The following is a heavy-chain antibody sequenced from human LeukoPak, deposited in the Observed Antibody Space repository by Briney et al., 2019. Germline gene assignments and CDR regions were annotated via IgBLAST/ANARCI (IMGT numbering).Heavy chain of an antibody. CDR1: DGSIRDYF. V-gene: IGHV4-4*07. CDR3: ARDVYNSRFYGFDY. J-gene: IGHJ4*02. CDR2: IYVSGIT. Sequence: SETLSLTCTVSDGSIRDYFWSWTRQPAGKGLEWIGRIYVSGITNSDPYLRSRVTMSLDTSKNQFSLRLTSVTAADTAVYYCARDVYNSRFYGFDYGGQETTVTVSS. D-gene: IGHD6-13*01.